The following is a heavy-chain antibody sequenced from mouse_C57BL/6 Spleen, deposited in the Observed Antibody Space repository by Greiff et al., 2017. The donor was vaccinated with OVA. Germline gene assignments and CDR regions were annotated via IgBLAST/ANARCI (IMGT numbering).Heavy chain of an antibody. CDR1: GYTFTSYW. CDR3: ARVLKDAMDD. CDR2: IDPSDSYT. J-gene: IGHJ4*01. V-gene: IGHV1-69*01. D-gene: IGHD1-1*01. Sequence: QVQLQQPGAELVMPGASVKLSCKASGYTFTSYWMHWVKQRPGQGLEWIGEIDPSDSYTNYNQKFKGKSTLTVDKSSSTAYMQLSSVTSEDSAVYYCARVLKDAMDDWGQGTSVTVSS.